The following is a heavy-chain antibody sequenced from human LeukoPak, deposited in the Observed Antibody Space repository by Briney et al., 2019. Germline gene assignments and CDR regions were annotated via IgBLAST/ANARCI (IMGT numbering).Heavy chain of an antibody. D-gene: IGHD1-26*01. CDR2: IFHSGST. CDR1: GYSISRGYY. CDR3: ASGASGSYKGHYYYYYMDV. J-gene: IGHJ6*03. V-gene: IGHV4-38-2*01. Sequence: KPSETLSLTCAVSGYSISRGYYWAWFRQPPGKGPEGFGSIFHSGSTHYNPSLKSRVTISVDTSKNQFSLKLSSVTAADTAVYYCASGASGSYKGHYYYYYMDVWGKGTTVTVSS.